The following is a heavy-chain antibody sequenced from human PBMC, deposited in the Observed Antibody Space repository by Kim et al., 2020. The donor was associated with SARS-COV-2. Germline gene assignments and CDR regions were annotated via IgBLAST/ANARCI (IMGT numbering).Heavy chain of an antibody. CDR2: MNPNSGNT. CDR3: ARGRHYDFWSGYISYYYYYYMDV. D-gene: IGHD3-3*01. Sequence: ASVKVSCKASGYTFTSYDINWVRQATGQGLEWMGWMNPNSGNTGYAQKFQGRVTMTRNTSISTAYMELSSLRSEDTAVYYCARGRHYDFWSGYISYYYYYYMDVWGKGTTVTVSS. CDR1: GYTFTSYD. J-gene: IGHJ6*03. V-gene: IGHV1-8*01.